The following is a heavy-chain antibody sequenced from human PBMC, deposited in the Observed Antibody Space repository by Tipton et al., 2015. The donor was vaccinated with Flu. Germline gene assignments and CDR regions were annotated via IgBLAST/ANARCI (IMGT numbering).Heavy chain of an antibody. V-gene: IGHV4-61*02. Sequence: TLSLTCTVSGGFITSGSYYWSWIRQSAGKGLEWIGRIYTTGSTNYNPSLRSRVTISGDTSKNQFSLHMNSVTDEDTAVYYCERPPSYSGSGIYPYYFDDWGRGTLVTVSS. D-gene: IGHD3-10*01. CDR3: ERPPSYSGSGIYPYYFDD. CDR2: IYTTGST. CDR1: GGFITSGSYY. J-gene: IGHJ4*02.